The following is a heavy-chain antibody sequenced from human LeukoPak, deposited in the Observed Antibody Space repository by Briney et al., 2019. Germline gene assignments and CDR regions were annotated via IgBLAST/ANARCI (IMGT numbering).Heavy chain of an antibody. D-gene: IGHD2-2*01. J-gene: IGHJ6*04. CDR3: ARVSCSSISCKRHYYYGMDV. V-gene: IGHV4-31*03. CDR2: ISYSGST. Sequence: PSETLSLTCTVSGGSISSGGSYWSWIRQHPGKGLEWIGYISYSGSTYYNPSLKSRVTISVDTSKNQFSLKLSSVTAADTAVYYCARVSCSSISCKRHYYYGMDVWGKGTTVTVSS. CDR1: GGSISSGGSY.